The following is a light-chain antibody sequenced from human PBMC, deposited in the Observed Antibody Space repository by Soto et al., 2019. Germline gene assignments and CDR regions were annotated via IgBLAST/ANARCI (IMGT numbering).Light chain of an antibody. CDR2: ETS. CDR1: QSVSNW. V-gene: IGKV1-5*01. J-gene: IGKJ2*01. CDR3: QQYHRLMYT. Sequence: DIQMTQSPSTLSASVGDRVTISRRASQSVSNWLAWYQQKPGKAPTLLIFETSSLEVGVPSRFSGSGSGTEFTLTISGLQPDDFATYYCQQYHRLMYTFGQGTKLEI.